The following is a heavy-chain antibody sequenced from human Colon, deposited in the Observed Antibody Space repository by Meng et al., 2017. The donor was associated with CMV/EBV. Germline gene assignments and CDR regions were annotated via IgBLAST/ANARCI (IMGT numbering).Heavy chain of an antibody. CDR2: IYNADNT. Sequence: GGSLRLSCAASGFAVGVDYMAWVRQAPGKGLEWVSIIYNADNTFYADSVRGRFTISRDNSRNTLFLQLNSLTNGDTAVCYCVTKRAKYCSTGPCPGYFDNWGQGTLVTVSS. CDR1: GFAVGVDY. D-gene: IGHD2-2*01. J-gene: IGHJ4*02. V-gene: IGHV3-53*01. CDR3: VTKRAKYCSTGPCPGYFDN.